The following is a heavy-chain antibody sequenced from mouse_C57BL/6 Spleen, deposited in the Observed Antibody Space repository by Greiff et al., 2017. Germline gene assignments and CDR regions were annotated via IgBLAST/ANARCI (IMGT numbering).Heavy chain of an antibody. CDR1: GFTFSSYA. CDR3: AREHDWYFDV. J-gene: IGHJ1*03. CDR2: ISDGGSYT. V-gene: IGHV5-4*01. Sequence: DVQLVESGGGLVKPGGSLKLSCAASGFTFSSYAMSWVRQTPEKRLEWVATISDGGSYTYYPDNVKGRFTISRDNAKNNLYLQMSHLKSEDTAMYYCAREHDWYFDVWGTGTTVTVSS.